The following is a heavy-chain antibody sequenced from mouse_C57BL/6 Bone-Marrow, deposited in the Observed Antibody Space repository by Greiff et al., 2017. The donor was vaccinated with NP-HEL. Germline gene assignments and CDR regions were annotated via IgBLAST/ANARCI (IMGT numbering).Heavy chain of an antibody. J-gene: IGHJ3*01. CDR3: ARDGTGPWFAY. Sequence: QVQLQQSGAELVRPGTSVKVSCKASGYAFTNYLIEWVKQRPGQGLEWIGVINPGSGGTNYNGKFKGKATLTADKSSSTAYMQLSSLTSEDSAVYFCARDGTGPWFAYWGQGTLVTVSA. CDR2: INPGSGGT. CDR1: GYAFTNYL. D-gene: IGHD4-1*01. V-gene: IGHV1-54*01.